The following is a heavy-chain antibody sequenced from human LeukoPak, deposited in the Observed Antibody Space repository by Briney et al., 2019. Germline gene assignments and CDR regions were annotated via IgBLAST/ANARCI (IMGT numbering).Heavy chain of an antibody. CDR2: IKRKTAGGTI. Sequence: GGSLRLSCAASGFIFSDAWLSWVRQAPGKGLEWVGRIKRKTAGGTIDYAAPVKGRFTISRDDSKNTLYLQMNSLKTEDTAIYHCATEYSVFAFDIWGQGTVVTVSS. CDR1: GFIFSDAW. CDR3: ATEYSVFAFDI. J-gene: IGHJ3*02. V-gene: IGHV3-15*01. D-gene: IGHD5-12*01.